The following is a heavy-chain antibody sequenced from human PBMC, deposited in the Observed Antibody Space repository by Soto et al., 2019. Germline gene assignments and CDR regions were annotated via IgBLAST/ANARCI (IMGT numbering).Heavy chain of an antibody. D-gene: IGHD2-15*01. J-gene: IGHJ4*02. CDR2: IRSKAYGGTT. V-gene: IGHV3-49*03. CDR3: TRGWGLVVVAAPPYYFDY. CDR1: GFTFGDYA. Sequence: GGSLRLSCTASGFTFGDYAMSWFRQAPGKGLEWVGFIRSKAYGGTTEYAASVKGRFTISRDDSKSIAYLQMNSLKTEDTAVYYCTRGWGLVVVAAPPYYFDYWGQGTLVTVSS.